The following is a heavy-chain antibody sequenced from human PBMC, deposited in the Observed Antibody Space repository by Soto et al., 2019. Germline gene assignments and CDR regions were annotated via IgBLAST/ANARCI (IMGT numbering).Heavy chain of an antibody. V-gene: IGHV1-3*01. CDR1: GYTSTSYA. D-gene: IGHD6-13*01. CDR2: INAGNGNT. CDR3: ARVVAAAGYYGMDV. J-gene: IGHJ6*02. Sequence: QVQLVQSGAEVKKPGASVKVSCKASGYTSTSYAMHWVRQAPGQRLEWMGWINAGNGNTKYSQKFQGRVTITRDTSASTAYMELSSLRSEDTAVYYCARVVAAAGYYGMDVWGQGTTVTVSS.